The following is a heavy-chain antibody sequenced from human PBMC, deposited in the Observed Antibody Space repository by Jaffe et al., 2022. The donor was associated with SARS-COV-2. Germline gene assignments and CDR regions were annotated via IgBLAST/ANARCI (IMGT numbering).Heavy chain of an antibody. CDR2: ISSSGSTI. CDR3: ARDGRVAARRDRAGRDFDI. V-gene: IGHV3-48*03. D-gene: IGHD6-6*01. Sequence: EVQLVESGGGLVQPGGSLRLSCAASGFTFSSYEMNWVRQAPGKGLEWVSYISSSGSTIYYADSVKGRFTISRDNAKNSLYLQMNSLRAEDTAVYYCARDGRVAARRDRAGRDFDIWGQGTMVTVSS. J-gene: IGHJ3*02. CDR1: GFTFSSYE.